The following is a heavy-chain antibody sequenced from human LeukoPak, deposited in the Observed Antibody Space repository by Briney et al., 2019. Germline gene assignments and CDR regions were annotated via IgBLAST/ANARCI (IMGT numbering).Heavy chain of an antibody. V-gene: IGHV1-8*01. CDR3: ARELGSGYSGYGA. J-gene: IGHJ3*01. CDR2: MNPNSGNT. D-gene: IGHD5-12*01. Sequence: ASVKVSCKASGYTFTSYDMNWVRQATGQGREWMGWMNPNSGNTGYAQKFQGRVTMTRDTSISTAYMELSSLRSEDTAVYYCARELGSGYSGYGAWGQGTMVTVSS. CDR1: GYTFTSYD.